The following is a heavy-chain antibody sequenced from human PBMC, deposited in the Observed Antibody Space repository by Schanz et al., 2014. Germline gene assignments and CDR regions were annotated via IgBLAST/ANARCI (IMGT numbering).Heavy chain of an antibody. Sequence: VQLLESGGGLVQPGGSLKLSCAASGLIFSNYVMSWVRQAPGKGLVWVSRIKSDGSSTSYADSVKGRFTISRDNAKNTLYLQMNSLRAEDTAVYYCARPALWFGDNCFDPWGQGTLVTVSS. D-gene: IGHD3-10*01. V-gene: IGHV3-74*02. CDR3: ARPALWFGDNCFDP. CDR2: IKSDGSST. J-gene: IGHJ5*02. CDR1: GLIFSNYV.